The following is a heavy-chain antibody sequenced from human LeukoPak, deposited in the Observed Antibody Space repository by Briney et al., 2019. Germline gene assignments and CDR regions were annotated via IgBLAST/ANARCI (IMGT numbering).Heavy chain of an antibody. D-gene: IGHD1-26*01. Sequence: GGPLRLSCAASGFTFSSYWMSWVRQAPGKGLEWVANIKQDGSETYYVDSVKGRFTISRDNAKNSLHLQMNRLRDEHTAVYFCARGGVGTTTSVDYWGQGTLVTVSS. CDR1: GFTFSSYW. CDR3: ARGGVGTTTSVDY. J-gene: IGHJ4*02. V-gene: IGHV3-7*01. CDR2: IKQDGSET.